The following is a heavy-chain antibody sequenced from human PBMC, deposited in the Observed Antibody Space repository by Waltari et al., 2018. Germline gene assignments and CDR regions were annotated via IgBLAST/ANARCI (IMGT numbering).Heavy chain of an antibody. Sequence: EVQLLESGGGLVQPGGSLRLSCTASGFTFSTYWMHWVRQAPGKGLVWVARIKSDGSRSNNADSVKGRFTISRDNAKNTLYLQMNSLRAEDTAVYFCARAANVDQWGQGTLVSVSS. CDR1: GFTFSTYW. CDR3: ARAANVDQ. D-gene: IGHD2-15*01. V-gene: IGHV3-74*01. CDR2: IKSDGSRS. J-gene: IGHJ5*02.